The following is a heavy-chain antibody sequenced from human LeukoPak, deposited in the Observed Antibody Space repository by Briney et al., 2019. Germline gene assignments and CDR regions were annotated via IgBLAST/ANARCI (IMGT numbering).Heavy chain of an antibody. Sequence: SETLSLTCTVSGGSISSYYWSWIRQPPGKGLEWIGYIYYSGSTNYNPSLKSRVTISVDTSKNQFSLKLSSVTAADTAVYYCARHVKGSGWYENAFDIWGQGTMVTVSS. V-gene: IGHV4-59*08. D-gene: IGHD6-19*01. CDR1: GGSISSYY. J-gene: IGHJ3*02. CDR3: ARHVKGSGWYENAFDI. CDR2: IYYSGST.